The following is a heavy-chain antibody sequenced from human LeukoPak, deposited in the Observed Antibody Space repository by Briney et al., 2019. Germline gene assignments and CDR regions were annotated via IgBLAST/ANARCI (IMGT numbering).Heavy chain of an antibody. Sequence: GGSLRLSCAASGFTFSSYAMSWVRQAPGKGLEWVSTISGSGDSTYYADSVKGRFTISRDNSKDTLYLQMNSLRAEDTAVYYCAKDSETHSTVITPDAFDIWGQGTMVTVSS. CDR1: GFTFSSYA. D-gene: IGHD4-23*01. CDR2: ISGSGDST. CDR3: AKDSETHSTVITPDAFDI. J-gene: IGHJ3*02. V-gene: IGHV3-23*01.